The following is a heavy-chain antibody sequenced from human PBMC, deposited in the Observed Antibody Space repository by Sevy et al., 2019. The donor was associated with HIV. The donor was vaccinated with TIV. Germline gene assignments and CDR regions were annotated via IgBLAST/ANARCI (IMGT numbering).Heavy chain of an antibody. CDR2: ISSSGVYE. CDR1: GFSFNTYT. CDR3: ARVPDSGGRGRADY. D-gene: IGHD1-26*01. J-gene: IGHJ4*02. V-gene: IGHV3-21*01. Sequence: GGSLRLSCAASGFSFNTYTFYWVRQAPGEGLEWISSISSSGVYEYYADSVRGRFTISRDNAKNSLSLKMNGLRVEDTGVYYCARVPDSGGRGRADYWGQGTRVTVSS.